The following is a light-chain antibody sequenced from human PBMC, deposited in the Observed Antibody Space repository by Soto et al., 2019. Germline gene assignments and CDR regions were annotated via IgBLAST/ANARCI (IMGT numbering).Light chain of an antibody. Sequence: EIVLTQSPVTLSLSPGERATLSCRASQSVNSNYLAWYQQKPGQAPRLLMYGASTRATGIPDRFSGSGSGTDFTLTISRLEPEDFAVYYCQQYGSSPWTFGQGTKVDIK. CDR3: QQYGSSPWT. CDR2: GAS. V-gene: IGKV3-20*01. CDR1: QSVNSNY. J-gene: IGKJ1*01.